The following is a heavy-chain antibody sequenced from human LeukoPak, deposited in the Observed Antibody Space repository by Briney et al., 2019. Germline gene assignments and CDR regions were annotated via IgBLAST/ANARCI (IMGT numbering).Heavy chain of an antibody. CDR2: MYYSGST. Sequence: PSETLSLTCTVSGGSINYYYWSWIRQPPGKGLEWIGYMYYSGSTDYNPSLKSRLTISVDTSKKQFSLKLTSVTVADTAVYFCARVGRGDHTWGSYYCDHWGQGTLVSVSS. J-gene: IGHJ4*02. CDR3: ARVGRGDHTWGSYYCDH. V-gene: IGHV4-59*12. CDR1: GGSINYYY. D-gene: IGHD3-16*01.